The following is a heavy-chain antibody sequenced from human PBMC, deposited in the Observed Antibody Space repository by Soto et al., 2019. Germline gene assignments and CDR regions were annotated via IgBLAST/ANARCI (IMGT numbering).Heavy chain of an antibody. D-gene: IGHD4-17*01. CDR2: ISAYNGNT. Sequence: QVQLVQSGAEVKKPGASVKVSCKASGYTFSGYGINWGRQAPGQGLEWMGRISAYNGNTKYAQKFQCRVTMTTDTSTSTAHMELRSLRSDDTAVYFCARSSSDYGDDGLSLGYWGQGTLVTVSS. J-gene: IGHJ4*02. V-gene: IGHV1-18*01. CDR3: ARSSSDYGDDGLSLGY. CDR1: GYTFSGYG.